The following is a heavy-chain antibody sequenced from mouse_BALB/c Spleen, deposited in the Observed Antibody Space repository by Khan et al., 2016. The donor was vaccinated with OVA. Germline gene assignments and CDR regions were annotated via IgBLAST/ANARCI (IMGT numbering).Heavy chain of an antibody. J-gene: IGHJ3*01. D-gene: IGHD2-14*01. V-gene: IGHV3-8*02. Sequence: EVQLQESGPSLVKPSQTLSLTCSVTGDSITSGYWSWIRKFPGNKLEYMGYMIYSGNTYYNPSLKSRISLTRHTSKHQYYLQLNSVHTEDPATYYCARSTSRYAVAYWGQGTLVTVSA. CDR2: MIYSGNT. CDR3: ARSTSRYAVAY. CDR1: GDSITSGY.